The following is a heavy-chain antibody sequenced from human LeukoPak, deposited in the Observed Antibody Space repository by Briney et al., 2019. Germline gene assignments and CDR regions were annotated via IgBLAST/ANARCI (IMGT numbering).Heavy chain of an antibody. J-gene: IGHJ4*02. CDR3: ARGLGVMVSVTRASFHFDY. CDR2: IYYSGST. V-gene: IGHV4-59*01. Sequence: SETLSLTCTVSGGSISSYYWSWIRQPPGKGLEWIGYIYYSGSTNYNPSLKSRGTISVDTSKNQFSLKLSSVTAADTAVYYCARGLGVMVSVTRASFHFDYWGQGTLVTVSS. D-gene: IGHD4-17*01. CDR1: GGSISSYY.